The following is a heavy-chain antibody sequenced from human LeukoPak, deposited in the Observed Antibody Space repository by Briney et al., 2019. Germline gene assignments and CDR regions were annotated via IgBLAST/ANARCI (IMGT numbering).Heavy chain of an antibody. CDR1: GFTFSSYA. D-gene: IGHD1-26*01. V-gene: IGHV3-7*01. CDR3: ARDLSGGHGMDV. J-gene: IGHJ6*02. CDR2: IKQDGSEK. Sequence: GGSLRLSCAASGFTFSSYAMHWVRQAPGKGLEWVANIKQDGSEKYYVDSVKGRFTVSRDNAKNSLYLQMNSLRAEDTAVYYCARDLSGGHGMDVWGQGTTVTVSS.